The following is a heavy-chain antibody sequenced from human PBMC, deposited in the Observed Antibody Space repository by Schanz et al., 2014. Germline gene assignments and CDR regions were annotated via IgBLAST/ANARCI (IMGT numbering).Heavy chain of an antibody. Sequence: QVQLVESGGGLVKPGGSLRLSCAASGFTFSDYYMNWIRQAPGKGLEWVSYISNSGYTIYYADSVKGRFTISRDNAKNSLYPQMNSRRAEDTAVYYCARHPPPYSSSPYYWYYGMDVWGQGTTVTVSS. CDR2: ISNSGYTI. V-gene: IGHV3-11*01. J-gene: IGHJ6*02. CDR1: GFTFSDYY. CDR3: ARHPPPYSSSPYYWYYGMDV. D-gene: IGHD6-6*01.